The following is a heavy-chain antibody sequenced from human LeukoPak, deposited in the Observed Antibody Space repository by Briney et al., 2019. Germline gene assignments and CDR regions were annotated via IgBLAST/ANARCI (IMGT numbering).Heavy chain of an antibody. J-gene: IGHJ4*02. CDR1: GFTFSSYG. Sequence: PGGSLRLSCAASGFTFSSYGMHWVRQAPGKGLEWVAVIWYDGSNKYYADSVKGRFTISRDNSKNTLYLQMNSLRAEDTAVYYCATKANWNDEDYWGQGTLVTVSS. V-gene: IGHV3-33*01. CDR2: IWYDGSNK. CDR3: ATKANWNDEDY. D-gene: IGHD1-1*01.